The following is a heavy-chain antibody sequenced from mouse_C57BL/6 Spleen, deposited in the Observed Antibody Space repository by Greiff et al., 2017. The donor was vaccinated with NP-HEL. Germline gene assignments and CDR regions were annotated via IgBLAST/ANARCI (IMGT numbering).Heavy chain of an antibody. Sequence: ESGPGLVKPSQSLSLTCSVTGYSITSGYYWNWIRQFPGNKLEWMGYISYDGSNNYNPSLKNRISITRDTSKNQFFLKLNSVTTEDTATYYCARVDYDEDYAMDYWGQGTSVTVSS. CDR2: ISYDGSN. J-gene: IGHJ4*01. V-gene: IGHV3-6*01. CDR3: ARVDYDEDYAMDY. D-gene: IGHD2-4*01. CDR1: GYSITSGYY.